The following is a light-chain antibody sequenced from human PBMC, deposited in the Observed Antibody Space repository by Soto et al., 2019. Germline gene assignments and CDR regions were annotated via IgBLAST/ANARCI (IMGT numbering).Light chain of an antibody. CDR2: DAS. J-gene: IGKJ1*01. CDR1: QSIRSW. CDR3: QHNNGYSWT. V-gene: IGKV1-5*01. Sequence: DIQMTQSPSTLSASVGDRVTITCRASQSIRSWLAWYQQKPGKAPKVLTYDASSLESGVPSRFSGSGSGTEFTLTISSLQPDDFATYYCQHNNGYSWTFGQGTKV.